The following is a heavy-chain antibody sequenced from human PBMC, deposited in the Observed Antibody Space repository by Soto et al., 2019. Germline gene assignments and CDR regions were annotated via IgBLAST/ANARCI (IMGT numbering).Heavy chain of an antibody. CDR1: GFTFSSYG. V-gene: IGHV3-30*18. D-gene: IGHD1-7*01. CDR3: AKEYNWNYGGSDGAFDI. J-gene: IGHJ3*02. CDR2: ISYDGSNK. Sequence: GGSLRLSCAASGFTFSSYGMHWVRQAPGKGLEWVAVISYDGSNKYYADSVKGRFTISRDNSKNTLYLQMNSLRAEDTAVYYCAKEYNWNYGGSDGAFDIWGQGTMVTVSS.